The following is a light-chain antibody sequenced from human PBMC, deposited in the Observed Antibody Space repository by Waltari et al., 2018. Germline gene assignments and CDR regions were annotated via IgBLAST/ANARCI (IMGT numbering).Light chain of an antibody. CDR2: DAS. CDR1: QSVSSNY. CDR3: QQYGSSYT. Sequence: DIVLAQSPGTLSWSPGERAPLPCRASQSVSSNYLAWYQQKPGKAARLLIYDASSRATGIPDRFSGSGSGTDFTLTISRLEPEDFAVYFWQQYGSSYTFGPGTKVHIK. V-gene: IGKV3-20*01. J-gene: IGKJ3*01.